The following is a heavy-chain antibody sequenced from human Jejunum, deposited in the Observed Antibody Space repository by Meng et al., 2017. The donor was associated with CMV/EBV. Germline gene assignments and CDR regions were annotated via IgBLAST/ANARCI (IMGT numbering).Heavy chain of an antibody. Sequence: SISNSNWWSWVRQSPGQGLEWLGEKSPTESSNYNPSLKSRVTISVDRSKNQFSLKLTSVTAADTAVYYCVRGRCTRTSCYKGAFDFWSQGTLVTVSS. CDR1: SISNSNW. J-gene: IGHJ4*02. V-gene: IGHV4-4*02. CDR3: VRGRCTRTSCYKGAFDF. CDR2: KSPTESS. D-gene: IGHD2-2*02.